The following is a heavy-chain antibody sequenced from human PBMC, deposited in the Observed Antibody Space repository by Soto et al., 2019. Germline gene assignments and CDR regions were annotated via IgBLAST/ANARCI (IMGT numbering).Heavy chain of an antibody. J-gene: IGHJ4*02. Sequence: PSETLSLTCTVSGDSITGNSYFWAWIRQPPGKGLEWIGSIYYSGTTYYNPSLKSRVTISVDRSKNQFSLKLSSVTAADTAVYYCARHFSVGYFDYWGQGALVTVSS. V-gene: IGHV4-39*01. CDR1: GDSITGNSYF. CDR2: IYYSGTT. CDR3: ARHFSVGYFDY.